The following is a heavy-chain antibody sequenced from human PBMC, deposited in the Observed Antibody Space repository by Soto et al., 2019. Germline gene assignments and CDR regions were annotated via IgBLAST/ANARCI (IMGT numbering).Heavy chain of an antibody. D-gene: IGHD2-8*01. CDR2: ISYDGSNK. CDR3: AKDAQDCTNGVCSRRMYYYYYYYGMDV. Sequence: GGSLRLSCAASGFTFSSYSMHWVRQAPGKGLEWVAVISYDGSNKYYADSVKGRFTISRDNSKNTLYLQMNSLRAEDTAVYYCAKDAQDCTNGVCSRRMYYYYYYYGMDVWGQGTTVTVSS. CDR1: GFTFSSYS. V-gene: IGHV3-30*18. J-gene: IGHJ6*02.